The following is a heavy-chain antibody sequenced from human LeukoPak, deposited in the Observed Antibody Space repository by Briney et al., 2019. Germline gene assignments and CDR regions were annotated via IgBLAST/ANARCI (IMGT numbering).Heavy chain of an antibody. V-gene: IGHV4-59*01. CDR2: IYYSGST. J-gene: IGHJ3*02. Sequence: SETLSLTCTVSGGSISSYYWSWIRQPPGNGLEWIGYIYYSGSTNYNPSLKSRVTISVDTSKNQFSLKLSSVAAADTAVYYCARDVAVNAFDIWGQGTMVTVSS. D-gene: IGHD6-19*01. CDR3: ARDVAVNAFDI. CDR1: GGSISSYY.